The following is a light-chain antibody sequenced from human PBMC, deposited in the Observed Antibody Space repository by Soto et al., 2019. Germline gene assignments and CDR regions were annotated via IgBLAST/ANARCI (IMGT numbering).Light chain of an antibody. J-gene: IGKJ4*01. Sequence: IGMSQSPATLSVSPGERATLSCRASQSVSSYLAWYQQKPGQAPRLLIYDAYIRATGVPARFSGSGSGTEFTLTISSLQSEDFAVYYCQHYKTWPLAFGGGTKVDI. CDR1: QSVSSY. V-gene: IGKV3-15*01. CDR2: DAY. CDR3: QHYKTWPLA.